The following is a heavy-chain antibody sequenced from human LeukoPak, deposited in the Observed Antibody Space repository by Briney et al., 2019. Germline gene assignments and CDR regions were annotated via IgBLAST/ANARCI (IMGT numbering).Heavy chain of an antibody. CDR1: GGSISSYY. J-gene: IGHJ6*03. V-gene: IGHV4-4*09. D-gene: IGHD5-18*01. Sequence: SETLSLTCTVSGGSISSYYWSWIRQPPGKGLEWIGYIYTSGSTNYNPSLKSRVTISVDTPKNQFSRKLSSVTAADTDVYYCARRRVDTANYDYYYMDVWGKGTTVTVSS. CDR2: IYTSGST. CDR3: ARRRVDTANYDYYYMDV.